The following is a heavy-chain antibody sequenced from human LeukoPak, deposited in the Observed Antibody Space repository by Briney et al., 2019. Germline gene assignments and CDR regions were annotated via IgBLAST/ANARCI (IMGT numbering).Heavy chain of an antibody. Sequence: GGSLRLSCAASGFTVSSNYMSWVRQAPGKGLEWVAVMYSGGSTDYADSVKGRFIISRDNSENTLYLQMNSLRAEDTAVYYCARKLVLRYSRGYFDYWGQGTLVTVSS. V-gene: IGHV3-66*01. J-gene: IGHJ4*02. CDR3: ARKLVLRYSRGYFDY. CDR1: GFTVSSNY. CDR2: MYSGGST. D-gene: IGHD3-9*01.